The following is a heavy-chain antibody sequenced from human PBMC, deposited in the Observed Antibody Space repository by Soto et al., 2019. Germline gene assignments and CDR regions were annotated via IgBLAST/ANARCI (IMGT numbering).Heavy chain of an antibody. V-gene: IGHV3-30-3*01. CDR1: GFTFSSYA. D-gene: IGHD3-16*02. J-gene: IGHJ4*02. CDR2: ISYDGSNK. CDR3: ARDQPVDDYVWGSYPPYY. Sequence: AGGSLRLSCAASGFTFSSYAMHWVRQAPGKGLEWVAVISYDGSNKYYADSVKGRFTISRDNSKNTLYLQMNSLRAEDTAVYYCARDQPVDDYVWGSYPPYYWGQGTLVTVSS.